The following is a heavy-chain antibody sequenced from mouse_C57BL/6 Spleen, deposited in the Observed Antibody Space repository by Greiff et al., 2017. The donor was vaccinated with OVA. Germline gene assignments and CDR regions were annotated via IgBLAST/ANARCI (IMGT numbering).Heavy chain of an antibody. CDR1: GYTFTDYY. V-gene: IGHV1-26*01. CDR2: INPNNGGT. Sequence: EVQLQQSGPELVKPWASVKISCKASGYTFTDYYMNWVKQSHGKSLEWIGDINPNNGGTSYNQKFKGKATLTVDKSSSTAYMELRSLTSEDSAVYYCARSVYYSNYYAMDYWGQGTSVTVSS. CDR3: ARSVYYSNYYAMDY. J-gene: IGHJ4*01. D-gene: IGHD2-5*01.